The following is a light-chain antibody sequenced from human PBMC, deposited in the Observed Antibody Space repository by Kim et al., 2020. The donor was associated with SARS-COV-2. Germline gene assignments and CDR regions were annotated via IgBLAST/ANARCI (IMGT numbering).Light chain of an antibody. Sequence: ASRGDRCTITCRASQGISNYLAWYQQKPGKVPKLLIYAASTLQSGVPSRFSGSGSGTDFTLTISSLQPEDVATYYCQKYNSAPETFGQGTKVDIK. CDR2: AAS. V-gene: IGKV1-27*01. CDR1: QGISNY. CDR3: QKYNSAPET. J-gene: IGKJ1*01.